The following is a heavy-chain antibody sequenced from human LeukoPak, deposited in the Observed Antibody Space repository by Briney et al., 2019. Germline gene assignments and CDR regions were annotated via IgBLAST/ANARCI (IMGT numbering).Heavy chain of an antibody. CDR3: AKPFYSGYDSHFDY. V-gene: IGHV3-23*01. J-gene: IGHJ4*02. D-gene: IGHD5-12*01. Sequence: PGWSLRLSCAASGFTFSNYAMSWVRQAPGKGLEWVSAISGSGDGTYSADSVKGRFTISRDNSKNTLYLQMNSLRAEDTAVYYCAKPFYSGYDSHFDYWGQGTLVTVSS. CDR1: GFTFSNYA. CDR2: ISGSGDGT.